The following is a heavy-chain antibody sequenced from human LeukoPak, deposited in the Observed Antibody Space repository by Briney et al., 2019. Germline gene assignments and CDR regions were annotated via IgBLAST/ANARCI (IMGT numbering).Heavy chain of an antibody. J-gene: IGHJ3*02. CDR3: ARDQWLLRGGDHDAFDI. CDR1: GGSISSTHW. V-gene: IGHV4-4*02. Sequence: PSGTLSLTCAVSGGSISSTHWWNWVRQPPGEGLEWIGEIFHSGTTNYNPSLKSRVTISIDKSKNQFSLKLRSVTAADTAVYYCARDQWLLRGGDHDAFDIWGQGTMVTVSS. D-gene: IGHD6-19*01. CDR2: IFHSGTT.